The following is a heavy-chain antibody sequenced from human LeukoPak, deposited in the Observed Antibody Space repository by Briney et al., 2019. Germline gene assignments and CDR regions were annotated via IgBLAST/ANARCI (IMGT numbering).Heavy chain of an antibody. Sequence: SETLSLACTVSGGSNSSGSNHWRWIRQPAGKGLEWIGRIYTSGSTNYNPSLKSRVTISVDKSKNQFSLKLSSVTAADTAVYYCAREGAPNYYDSSGSGSYWGQGTLVTVSS. J-gene: IGHJ4*02. CDR1: GGSNSSGSNH. CDR2: IYTSGST. V-gene: IGHV4-61*02. D-gene: IGHD3-22*01. CDR3: AREGAPNYYDSSGSGSY.